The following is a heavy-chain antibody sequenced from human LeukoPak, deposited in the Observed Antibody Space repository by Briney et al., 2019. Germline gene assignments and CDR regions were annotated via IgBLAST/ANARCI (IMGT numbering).Heavy chain of an antibody. Sequence: GGSLRLSCAASGFTFSSYAMHWVRQAPGKGLEWVAVISYDGSNKYYADSVKGRFTISRDNSKNTLYLQMNSLRAEDTAVYYCARVSYLGAFDIWGQGTMVTVSS. J-gene: IGHJ3*02. V-gene: IGHV3-30-3*01. CDR3: ARVSYLGAFDI. CDR2: ISYDGSNK. CDR1: GFTFSSYA. D-gene: IGHD3-16*01.